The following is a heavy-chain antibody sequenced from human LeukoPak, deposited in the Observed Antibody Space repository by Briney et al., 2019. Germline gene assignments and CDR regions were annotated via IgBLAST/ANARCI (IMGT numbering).Heavy chain of an antibody. CDR2: ISSSSSTI. V-gene: IGHV3-48*02. Sequence: GGSLKLSCAASGFTFSGSAIHWVRQAPGKGLEWVSYISSSSSTIYYADSVKGRFTISRDNAKNSLYLQMNSLRDEDTAVYYCARDPGAFDIWGQGTMVTVSS. CDR1: GFTFSGSA. CDR3: ARDPGAFDI. J-gene: IGHJ3*02.